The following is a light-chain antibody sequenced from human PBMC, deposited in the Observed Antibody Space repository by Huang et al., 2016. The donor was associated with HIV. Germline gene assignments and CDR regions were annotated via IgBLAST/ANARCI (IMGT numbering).Light chain of an antibody. J-gene: IGKJ1*01. CDR2: ATS. CDR3: QQYQSIPWT. CDR1: HGIGNS. Sequence: DIQMTQSPSSLSSSVGDRVTSTCRASHGIGNSLAWYQQKPEKPPRLLLYATSRLESGVPSRFRGSGSGTHYTLTITTLQPEDIASYYCQQYQSIPWTFGQGTKVEIK. V-gene: IGKV1-NL1*01.